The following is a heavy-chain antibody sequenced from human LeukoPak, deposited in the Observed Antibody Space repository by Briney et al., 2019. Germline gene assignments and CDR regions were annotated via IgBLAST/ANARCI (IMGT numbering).Heavy chain of an antibody. D-gene: IGHD2-2*01. CDR2: IGGTGINT. CDR3: VKGSRSARPYYFDY. CDR1: GFAFCTFT. Sequence: GGSLRPSCAASGFAFCTFTMSWAGQAPGTGLEWASAIGGTGINTYYADSVKGRFTVSRDNSRNTLYLEINSLRVEDTAVYYCVKGSRSARPYYFDYWGQGTLVTVSS. V-gene: IGHV3-23*01. J-gene: IGHJ4*02.